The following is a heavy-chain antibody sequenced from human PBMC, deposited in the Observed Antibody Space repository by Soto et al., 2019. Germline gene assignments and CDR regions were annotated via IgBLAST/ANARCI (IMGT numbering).Heavy chain of an antibody. D-gene: IGHD4-17*01. V-gene: IGHV3-53*04. CDR2: IYSGGST. CDR3: ARDLSVTTGGYYYYYMDV. CDR1: GFTVSSNY. Sequence: GGSLRLSCAASGFTVSSNYMSWVRQAPGKGLEWVSVIYSGGSTYYGDSVKGRFTISRHNSKNKLYLQMNSLRAEDTAVYYCARDLSVTTGGYYYYYMDVWGKGTTVTVSS. J-gene: IGHJ6*03.